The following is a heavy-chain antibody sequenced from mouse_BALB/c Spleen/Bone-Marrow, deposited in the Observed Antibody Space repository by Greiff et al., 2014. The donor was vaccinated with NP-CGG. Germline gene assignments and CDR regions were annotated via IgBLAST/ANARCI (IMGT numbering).Heavy chain of an antibody. V-gene: IGHV1S81*02. D-gene: IGHD2-1*01. CDR2: INPSNGRT. J-gene: IGHJ2*01. CDR3: ARCYYVNYFDY. Sequence: QVHVKQSGAELVKPEASVKLSCKASGYTFTSYWMHWVKQRPGQGLEWIGEINPSNGRTNYNEKFKSKATLTVDKSSSTAYMQLSSLTSEDSAVYYCARCYYVNYFDYWGQGTTLTVSS. CDR1: GYTFTSYW.